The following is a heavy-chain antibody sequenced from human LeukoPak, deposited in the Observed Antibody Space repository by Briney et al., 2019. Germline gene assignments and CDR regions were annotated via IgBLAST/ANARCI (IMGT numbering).Heavy chain of an antibody. D-gene: IGHD6-19*01. CDR1: GGSISSGDYS. J-gene: IGHJ4*02. CDR2: IYYSGST. CDR3: ARGNQKQWPDY. V-gene: IGHV4-30-4*01. Sequence: PSETLSLTCTVSGGSISSGDYSWSWIRQPPGKGLEWIGYIYYSGSTYYNPSLKSRVTISVDTSKNQFSLKLSSVTAADTAVYYCARGNQKQWPDYWGQGTLVTVSS.